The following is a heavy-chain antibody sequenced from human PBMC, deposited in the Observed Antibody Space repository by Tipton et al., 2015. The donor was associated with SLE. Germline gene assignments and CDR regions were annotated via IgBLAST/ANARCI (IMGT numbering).Heavy chain of an antibody. CDR2: IYYSGST. V-gene: IGHV4-39*07. J-gene: IGHJ3*02. CDR3: AREVITITDSDAFDI. CDR1: GGSISSSTYY. Sequence: TLSLTCTVSGGSISSSTYYWGWIRLPPGKGLEWLGSIYYSGSTFHNPSLRSRVTISVDTSKNQFSLKLTSVTAADTAMYYCAREVITITDSDAFDIWGQGTMVTVSS. D-gene: IGHD2-21*01.